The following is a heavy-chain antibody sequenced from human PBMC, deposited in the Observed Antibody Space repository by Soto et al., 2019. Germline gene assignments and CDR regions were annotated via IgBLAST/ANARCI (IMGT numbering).Heavy chain of an antibody. Sequence: GASVKVSCKASGGTFSSYTISWVRQAPGQGLEWMGRIIPILGIANYAQKFQGRVTITADKATSTAYMEMSSLRSEDTAVYYCARESEFWLLPHINYMDVWGKGTTVTGSS. CDR2: IIPILGIA. D-gene: IGHD3-3*01. V-gene: IGHV1-69*04. CDR1: GGTFSSYT. CDR3: ARESEFWLLPHINYMDV. J-gene: IGHJ6*03.